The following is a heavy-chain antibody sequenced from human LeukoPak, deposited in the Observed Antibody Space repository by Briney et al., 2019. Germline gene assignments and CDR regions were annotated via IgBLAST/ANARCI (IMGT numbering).Heavy chain of an antibody. CDR2: IYYSGYT. D-gene: IGHD2-8*01. J-gene: IGHJ3*02. V-gene: IGHV4-39*01. CDR3: AKIEGNGAFFI. Sequence: SETLSLTCTVSGGSISSSSYYWGWIRQRPGKGLEWSGSIYYSGYTYYTPTLKSPFTISVDTSKNQFSLKLSSGPAADTAVYYCAKIEGNGAFFIWGQGTMVTVSS. CDR1: GGSISSSSYY.